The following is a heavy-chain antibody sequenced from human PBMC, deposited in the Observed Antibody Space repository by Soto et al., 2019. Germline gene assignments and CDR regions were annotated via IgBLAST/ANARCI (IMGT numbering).Heavy chain of an antibody. CDR3: ACLAITFGGVIVLDAFDI. J-gene: IGHJ3*02. CDR2: ISYDGSNK. D-gene: IGHD3-16*02. Sequence: GGSLRLSCAASGFTFSSYGMHWVRQAPGKGLEWVAVISYDGSNKYYADSVKGRFTISRDNSKNTLYLQMNSLRAEDTAVYYCACLAITFGGVIVLDAFDIWGQGTMVTVSS. CDR1: GFTFSSYG. V-gene: IGHV3-30*03.